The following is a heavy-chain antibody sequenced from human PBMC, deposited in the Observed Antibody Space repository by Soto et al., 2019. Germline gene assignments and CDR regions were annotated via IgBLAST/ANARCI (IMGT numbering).Heavy chain of an antibody. V-gene: IGHV1-46*01. D-gene: IGHD5-12*01. CDR3: AREREGDIVATIPHYYGMDV. Sequence: QVQLVQSGAEVKKPGASVKVSCKASGYTFTSYYMHWVRQAPGQGLEWMGIINPSGGSTSYAQKFQGRGTMTRDTSTSTVYRELSSLRSEDTAVYYCAREREGDIVATIPHYYGMDVWGQGTTVTVSS. CDR1: GYTFTSYY. CDR2: INPSGGST. J-gene: IGHJ6*02.